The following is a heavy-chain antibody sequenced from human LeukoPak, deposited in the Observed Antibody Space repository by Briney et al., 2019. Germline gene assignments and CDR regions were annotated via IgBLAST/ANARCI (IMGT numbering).Heavy chain of an antibody. Sequence: PGGSLRLSCAASGFTFSSYGMHWVRQAPGEGLEWVAYIYSDAITTNYADSVKGRFTVSIDNAKNSLYLQMNRLRVEDTAVYCCAGGSGWTSNYWGQGTLVTVAS. CDR3: AGGSGWTSNY. V-gene: IGHV3-33*03. CDR1: GFTFSSYG. D-gene: IGHD3-3*01. J-gene: IGHJ4*02. CDR2: IYSDAITT.